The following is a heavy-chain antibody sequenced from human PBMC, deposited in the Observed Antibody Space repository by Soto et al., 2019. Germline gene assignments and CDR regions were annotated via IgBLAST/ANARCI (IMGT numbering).Heavy chain of an antibody. CDR1: GGSISSSSHY. CDR2: IYYSGST. J-gene: IGHJ4*03. CDR3: ARRGGSKGYFDY. V-gene: IGHV4-39*01. Sequence: SETLSLTCTVSGGSISSSSHYWGWIRQTPGEGLEWLGSIYYSGSTYYNPSLKSRGTISVNTSKNQFSLEVASVTAADTAVYYCARRGGSKGYFDYWGQGTLVTVSS. D-gene: IGHD2-15*01.